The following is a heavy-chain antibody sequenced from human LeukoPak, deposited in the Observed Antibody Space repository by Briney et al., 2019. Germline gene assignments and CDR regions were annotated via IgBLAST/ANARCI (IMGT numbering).Heavy chain of an antibody. V-gene: IGHV5-51*01. CDR2: IYPGDSDT. Sequence: GESLKISCKGSGYSFTSYWVGWVRQMPGKGLEWMGIIYPGDSDTRYSPSFQGQVTISADKSISTAYLQWSSLKASDTAMYYCASPRYSGSYYFAFDIWGQGTMVTVSS. J-gene: IGHJ3*02. CDR1: GYSFTSYW. D-gene: IGHD1-26*01. CDR3: ASPRYSGSYYFAFDI.